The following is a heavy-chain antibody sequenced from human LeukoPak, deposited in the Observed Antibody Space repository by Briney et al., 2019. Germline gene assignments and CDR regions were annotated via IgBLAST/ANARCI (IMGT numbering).Heavy chain of an antibody. CDR3: VRHDFWSGFKGGDY. Sequence: GGTLRLSCVGSGFTFSSHGLSWVRQAPGKGLEWVSTISGSGYNTYYADSVKGRFTISRDNSKNTLYLQMSSLRAEDTAFYYCVRHDFWSGFKGGDYWGQGTLVTVSS. D-gene: IGHD3-3*01. V-gene: IGHV3-23*01. CDR1: GFTFSSHG. CDR2: ISGSGYNT. J-gene: IGHJ4*02.